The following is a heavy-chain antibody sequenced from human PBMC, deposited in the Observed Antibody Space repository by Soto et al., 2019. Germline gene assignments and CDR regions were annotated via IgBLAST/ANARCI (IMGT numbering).Heavy chain of an antibody. Sequence: TLSLTCVISGDSVSSNGACWNWIRQSPSRGLQWLGRIYYRSKWFHDYAASVESRMAINPDTSRNQFSLQLNYVTPEDTAVYYCARVHCSAGTCLDGLDFWGQGTTVTVPS. J-gene: IGHJ6*02. CDR2: IYYRSKWFH. D-gene: IGHD2-15*01. CDR3: ARVHCSAGTCLDGLDF. CDR1: GDSVSSNGAC. V-gene: IGHV6-1*01.